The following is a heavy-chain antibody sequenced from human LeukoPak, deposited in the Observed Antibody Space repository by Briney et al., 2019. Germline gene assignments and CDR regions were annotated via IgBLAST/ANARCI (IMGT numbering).Heavy chain of an antibody. CDR1: GGSISGYY. D-gene: IGHD5-18*01. CDR3: AKYTFGSDYFAY. J-gene: IGHJ4*02. V-gene: IGHV4-4*07. Sequence: SETLSLTCTVSGGSISGYYWSWIRQSAGKGLEWIGRIYSSGTTNYNPSLRSRVSMSVDTSTNQFSLNLDSVTAADSAVYYCAKYTFGSDYFAYWGRGTLVTVSS. CDR2: IYSSGTT.